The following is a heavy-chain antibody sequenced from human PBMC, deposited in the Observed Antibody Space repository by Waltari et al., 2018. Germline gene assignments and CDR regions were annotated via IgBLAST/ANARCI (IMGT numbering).Heavy chain of an antibody. CDR1: GGSISSSSYY. D-gene: IGHD1-26*01. CDR2: IYYSGST. V-gene: IGHV4-39*07. Sequence: QLQLQESGPGLVKPSETLSLTCTVSGGSISSSSYYWGWIRQPPGKGLEWIGSIYYSGSTSYNPSLKSRVTISVATPTNQFSLKPSSVTAANTAVYYCARDPLIVGATPDAFDIWGQGTMVTVSS. CDR3: ARDPLIVGATPDAFDI. J-gene: IGHJ3*02.